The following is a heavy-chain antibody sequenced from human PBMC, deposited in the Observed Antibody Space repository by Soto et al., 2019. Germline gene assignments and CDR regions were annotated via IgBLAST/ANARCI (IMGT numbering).Heavy chain of an antibody. J-gene: IGHJ4*02. CDR1: GFTFNNVW. V-gene: IGHV3-15*01. Sequence: EVRLVESGGGRVKPGGSLRISCAASGFTFNNVWMSWVRQGPGKGLEWVGHIRSKSDGGTPDYAAPVKGRFSISRDDSQNTVYLQMHSLKTEDTAVYYCTPLTSYGLDYWGQGALVSVS. CDR2: IRSKSDGGTP. CDR3: TPLTSYGLDY. D-gene: IGHD3-9*01.